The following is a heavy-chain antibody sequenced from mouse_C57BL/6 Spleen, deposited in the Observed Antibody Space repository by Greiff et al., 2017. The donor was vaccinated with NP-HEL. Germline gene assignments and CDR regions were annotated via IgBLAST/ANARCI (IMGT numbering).Heavy chain of an antibody. CDR1: GFTFSDYY. V-gene: IGHV5-16*01. D-gene: IGHD1-1*01. CDR3: ARVAYYGYFDY. J-gene: IGHJ2*01. Sequence: EVKLVESEGGLVQPGSSMKLSCTASGFTFSDYYIAWVRQVPAKGLEWVANLNYDGSSTYYLASLKSRFIISRDNAKNMLYLQMSSLKSEDTATYYCARVAYYGYFDYWGQGTTLTVSS. CDR2: LNYDGSST.